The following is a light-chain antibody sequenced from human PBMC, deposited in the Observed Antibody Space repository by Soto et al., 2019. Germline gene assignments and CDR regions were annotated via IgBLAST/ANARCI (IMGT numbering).Light chain of an antibody. CDR3: SSYTASAPFYV. CDR2: DVH. Sequence: QSALTQPASVSGSPGQSITISCTGARTDVDGHDYVSWYQEHPGQAPKLMIFDVHNRPSGVSSRFSGSKSGDTAPLTISGLQAEDDGDYYCSSYTASAPFYVFGTGTKLTVL. CDR1: RTDVDGHDY. J-gene: IGLJ1*01. V-gene: IGLV2-14*03.